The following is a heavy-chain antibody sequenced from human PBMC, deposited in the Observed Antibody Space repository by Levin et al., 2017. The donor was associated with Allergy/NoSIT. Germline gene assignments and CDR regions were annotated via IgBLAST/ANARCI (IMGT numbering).Heavy chain of an antibody. CDR1: GFTFDDYA. V-gene: IGHV3-9*01. D-gene: IGHD2-15*01. J-gene: IGHJ3*02. CDR3: ANQYCSGGSCYGAFDI. CDR2: ISWNSGSI. Sequence: PGGSLRLSCAASGFTFDDYAMHWVRQAPGKGLEWVSGISWNSGSIGYADSVKGRFTISRDNAKNSLYLQMNSLRAEDTALYYCANQYCSGGSCYGAFDIWGQGTMVTVSS.